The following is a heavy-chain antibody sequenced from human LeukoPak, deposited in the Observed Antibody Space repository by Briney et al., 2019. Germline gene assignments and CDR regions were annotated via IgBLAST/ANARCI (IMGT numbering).Heavy chain of an antibody. V-gene: IGHV3-7*03. J-gene: IGHJ4*02. CDR3: AKAYGVSAAPATAIRTFVY. D-gene: IGHD2-21*02. CDR2: MNIDGSEK. CDR1: GFTFSSFW. Sequence: GGSLRLSCAASGFTFSSFWMGWVRQTPGKRLEWVANMNIDGSEKYYADSVKGRFSISRDNARNSVYLQMNSLRVEDTAVYYCAKAYGVSAAPATAIRTFVYWGQGTLVTVSS.